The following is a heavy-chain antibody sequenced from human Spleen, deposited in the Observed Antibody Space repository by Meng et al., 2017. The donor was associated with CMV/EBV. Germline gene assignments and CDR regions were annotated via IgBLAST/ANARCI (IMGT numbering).Heavy chain of an antibody. J-gene: IGHJ4*02. Sequence: ASVKVSCKASGYTFTGYYIHWVRQAPGQGLEWMGWINPSSGAIDYTQKFRGRVTVTSDTSIRTAYMELSGLTSADTAVYYCGREFPRWGLEFDYWGQGTLVTVSS. CDR3: GREFPRWGLEFDY. V-gene: IGHV1-2*02. CDR2: INPSSGAI. CDR1: GYTFTGYY. D-gene: IGHD2-21*02.